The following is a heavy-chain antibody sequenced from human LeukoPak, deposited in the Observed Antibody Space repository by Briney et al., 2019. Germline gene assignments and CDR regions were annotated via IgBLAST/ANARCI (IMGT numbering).Heavy chain of an antibody. CDR1: GFTLDDYA. CDR3: AKDFFASSAADTDYYFDY. Sequence: PGGSLRLSCAASGFTLDDYAMHWVRQAPGKGLEWVSGISWNSGSIGYADSVKGRFTISRDNAKNSLYLQMNSLRAEDTALYYCAKDFFASSAADTDYYFDYWGQGTLVTVSS. CDR2: ISWNSGSI. D-gene: IGHD6-13*01. J-gene: IGHJ4*02. V-gene: IGHV3-9*01.